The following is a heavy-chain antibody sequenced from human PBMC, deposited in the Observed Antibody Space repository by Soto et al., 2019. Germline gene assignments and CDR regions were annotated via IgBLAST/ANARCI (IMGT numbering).Heavy chain of an antibody. J-gene: IGHJ3*02. CDR1: GGSISRSNW. V-gene: IGHV4-4*02. Sequence: QVQLQESGPGLVKPSGTLSLTCAVSGGSISRSNWWSWVRQPPGKGLEWIGEVYHSGSINYSPSLTRRLTISVDKSNNHFSLKLSSVTAADTGVYYCAIPTSPHAFDIWGQGTMVTVSS. CDR2: VYHSGSI. CDR3: AIPTSPHAFDI. D-gene: IGHD1-1*01.